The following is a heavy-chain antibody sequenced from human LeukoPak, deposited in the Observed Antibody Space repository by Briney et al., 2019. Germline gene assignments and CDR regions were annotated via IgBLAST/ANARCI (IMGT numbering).Heavy chain of an antibody. Sequence: GGSLRLSCAASGFTFSSYSMNWVRQAPGKGLEWVSSISSSSSYIYYADSVKGRFTISRDNAKNSLYLQMSSLRAEDTALYYCAREGGSGWYSGWFDPWGQGTLVTVSS. CDR1: GFTFSSYS. CDR3: AREGGSGWYSGWFDP. J-gene: IGHJ5*02. V-gene: IGHV3-21*01. CDR2: ISSSSSYI. D-gene: IGHD6-19*01.